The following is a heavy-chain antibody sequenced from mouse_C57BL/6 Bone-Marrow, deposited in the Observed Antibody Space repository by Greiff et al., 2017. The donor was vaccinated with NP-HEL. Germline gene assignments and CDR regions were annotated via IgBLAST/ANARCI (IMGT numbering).Heavy chain of an antibody. CDR2: IDPENGNT. J-gene: IGHJ1*03. CDR1: GYTFTSSW. CDR3: ATYPCCYFDD. V-gene: IGHV14-3*01. D-gene: IGHD5-1*01. Sequence: EVQLQQSGAELVRPGASVKLSCTASGYTFTSSWMHWVKQRPEQGLEWIGRIDPENGNTKYDQKFQGKATITADTSSNTAYLQLSSLTSEDTAIYYCATYPCCYFDDWGTGTTVTVSS.